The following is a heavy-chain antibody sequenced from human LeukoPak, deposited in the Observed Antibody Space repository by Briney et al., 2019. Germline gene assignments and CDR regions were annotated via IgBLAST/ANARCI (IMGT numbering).Heavy chain of an antibody. Sequence: ASVKVSCKASGYTFTGYYMHWVRQAPGQGLEWMGWINPNSGGTNYAQKFQGRVTMTRDASISTAYMELSRLRSDDTAVYHCATSPYYGDYYFDYWGQGTLVTVSS. CDR2: INPNSGGT. V-gene: IGHV1-2*02. CDR1: GYTFTGYY. CDR3: ATSPYYGDYYFDY. D-gene: IGHD4-17*01. J-gene: IGHJ4*02.